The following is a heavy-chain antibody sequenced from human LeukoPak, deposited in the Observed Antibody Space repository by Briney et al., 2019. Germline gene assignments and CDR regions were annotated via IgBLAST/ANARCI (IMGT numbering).Heavy chain of an antibody. D-gene: IGHD2-2*01. Sequence: PSETLSLTCAVYGGSFSGYYWSWIRQPPGKGLEWIGEINHSGSTNYNPSLKSRVTISVDTSKNQFSLKLSSVTAADTAVYYCARRVGCSSTSCPIKYYFDYWGQGTLVTVSS. J-gene: IGHJ4*02. CDR2: INHSGST. V-gene: IGHV4-34*01. CDR1: GGSFSGYY. CDR3: ARRVGCSSTSCPIKYYFDY.